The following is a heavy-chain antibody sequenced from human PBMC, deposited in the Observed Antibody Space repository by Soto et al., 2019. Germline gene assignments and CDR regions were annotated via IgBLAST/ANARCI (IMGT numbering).Heavy chain of an antibody. CDR3: ERDPPKIGGSYYCCMDV. D-gene: IGHD3-16*01. CDR1: GGSISSYY. Sequence: PSENLSLTCTVSGGSISSYYWSWIRQPPGKGLEWIGYIYYSGSTNYNPSLKSRVTISVDTSKNQFSLKLSSVTAADTAVYYCERDPPKIGGSYYCCMDVWGQGTMVSVS. V-gene: IGHV4-59*01. J-gene: IGHJ6*02. CDR2: IYYSGST.